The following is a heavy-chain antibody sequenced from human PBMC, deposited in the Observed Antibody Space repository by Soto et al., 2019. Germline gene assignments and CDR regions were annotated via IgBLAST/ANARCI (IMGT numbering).Heavy chain of an antibody. D-gene: IGHD6-13*01. CDR2: ISYDGSNE. CDR1: GFTFSSYA. Sequence: GGSLRLSCAASGFTFSSYAMHWVRQAPGKGLEWVAVISYDGSNEFYADSVKGRFTISRDNSKNTLYLQMNSLRAEDTAVYYCARGYTAAPRTSHFDYWGQGT. V-gene: IGHV3-30-3*01. J-gene: IGHJ4*02. CDR3: ARGYTAAPRTSHFDY.